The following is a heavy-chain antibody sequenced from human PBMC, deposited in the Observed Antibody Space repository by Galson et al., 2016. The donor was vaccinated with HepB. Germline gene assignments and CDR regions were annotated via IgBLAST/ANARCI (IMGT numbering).Heavy chain of an antibody. D-gene: IGHD6-13*01. CDR3: ARGGGAAVGTGRFDP. CDR1: GSTFGASP. J-gene: IGHJ5*02. Sequence: SLRLSCAASGSTFGASPMHWVRQAPGKGLEWVAVMAYDGNNKYSESVRGRFTISRDNSRNTLYPEMNSLRPADTAGYYCARGGGAAVGTGRFDPWGQGTLVTVSS. V-gene: IGHV3-30-3*01. CDR2: MAYDGNNK.